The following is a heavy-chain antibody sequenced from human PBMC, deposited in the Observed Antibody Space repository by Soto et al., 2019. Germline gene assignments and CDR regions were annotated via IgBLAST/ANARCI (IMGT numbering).Heavy chain of an antibody. CDR3: ASSLDSSRNFDY. CDR1: GFTFSSYA. V-gene: IGHV3-30-3*01. D-gene: IGHD6-13*01. J-gene: IGHJ4*02. Sequence: QVQLVESGGGVVQPGRSLRLSCAASGFTFSSYAMHWVRQAPGKGLEWVAVISYDGSNKYYADSVKGRFTISRDNSKNTLYLQMNSLRAEDTAAYYCASSLDSSRNFDYWGQGTLVTVSS. CDR2: ISYDGSNK.